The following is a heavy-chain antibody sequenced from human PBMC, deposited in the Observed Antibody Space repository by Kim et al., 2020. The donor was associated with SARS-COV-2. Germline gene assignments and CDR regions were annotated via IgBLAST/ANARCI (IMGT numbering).Heavy chain of an antibody. CDR1: GYTFTSYA. V-gene: IGHV1-3*01. D-gene: IGHD2-2*01. CDR3: ARARSERVPAAVGLNWFDP. Sequence: ASVKVSCKASGYTFTSYAMHWVRQAPGQRLEWMGWINAGNGNTKYSQKFQGRVTITRDTSASTAYMELSSLRSEDTAVYYCARARSERVPAAVGLNWFDPWGQGTLVTVSS. CDR2: INAGNGNT. J-gene: IGHJ5*02.